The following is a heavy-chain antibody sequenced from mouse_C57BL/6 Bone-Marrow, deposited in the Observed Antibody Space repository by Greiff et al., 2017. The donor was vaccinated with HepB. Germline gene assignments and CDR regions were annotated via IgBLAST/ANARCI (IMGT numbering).Heavy chain of an antibody. J-gene: IGHJ3*01. D-gene: IGHD2-12*01. Sequence: VQLQQSGAELVRPGASVKLSCTASGFNIKDDYMHWVKQRPEQGLEWIGLIDPENGDTEYASKFQGKATITADTSSNTAYLQLSSLTSEDTAVYYCTTGYSPAWFAYWGQGTLVTVSA. CDR2: IDPENGDT. V-gene: IGHV14-4*01. CDR1: GFNIKDDY. CDR3: TTGYSPAWFAY.